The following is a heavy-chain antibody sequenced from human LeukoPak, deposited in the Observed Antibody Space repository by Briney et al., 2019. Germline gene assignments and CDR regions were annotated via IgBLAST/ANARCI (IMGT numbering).Heavy chain of an antibody. D-gene: IGHD2-2*01. CDR2: IWYDGSNK. CDR1: GFTFSSYG. CDR3: ARIFDQLDHFDY. J-gene: IGHJ4*02. Sequence: GGSLRLSCAASGFTFSSYGMHWVRQAPGKGLEWVAVIWYDGSNKYYADSVKGRFTISRDNSKNSLYLQMNSLRAEDTAVYYCARIFDQLDHFDYWGQGTLVTVSS. V-gene: IGHV3-33*01.